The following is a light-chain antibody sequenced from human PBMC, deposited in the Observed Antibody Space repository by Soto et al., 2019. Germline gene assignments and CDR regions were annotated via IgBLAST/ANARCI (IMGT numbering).Light chain of an antibody. CDR2: DAS. Sequence: EIVLAQSPATLSLSPGERATLSCRASQSVSSYLAWYQQKPGQAPRLLIYDASNRATGIPARFSGSGSGTDFTLTINSLQAEDCAVYYCQQYYNWPRTFGQGTRLEIK. CDR1: QSVSSY. V-gene: IGKV3-11*01. CDR3: QQYYNWPRT. J-gene: IGKJ5*01.